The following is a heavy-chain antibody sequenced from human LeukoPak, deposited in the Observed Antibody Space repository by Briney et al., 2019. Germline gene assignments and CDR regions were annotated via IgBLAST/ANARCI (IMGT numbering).Heavy chain of an antibody. D-gene: IGHD4/OR15-4a*01. Sequence: ASVKVSCKASGYTFTSYGISWVRQAPGQGLEWMGIINPSGYSTNYAQKFQGRVTVTTDTSTSTVYMELSSLKSDDTAVYYCARDALGDYGGNRRFDYWGQGTLVTVSS. CDR3: ARDALGDYGGNRRFDY. CDR1: GYTFTSYG. CDR2: INPSGYST. V-gene: IGHV1-46*01. J-gene: IGHJ4*02.